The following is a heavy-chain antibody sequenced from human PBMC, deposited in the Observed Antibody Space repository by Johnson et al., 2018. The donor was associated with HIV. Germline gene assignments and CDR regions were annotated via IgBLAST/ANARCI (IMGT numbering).Heavy chain of an antibody. J-gene: IGHJ3*02. D-gene: IGHD5-24*01. V-gene: IGHV3-64*01. CDR1: GFTFSSYA. CDR3: AREWLYGFDI. CDR2: ISSNGGST. Sequence: VQLVESGGGLVKPGGSLRLSCAASGFTFSSYAMHWVRQAPGKGLEYVSAISSNGGSTYYANSVKGRFTISRDNSKNTLYLQMNRLRAEDTAVYYCAREWLYGFDIWGQGTMVTVSS.